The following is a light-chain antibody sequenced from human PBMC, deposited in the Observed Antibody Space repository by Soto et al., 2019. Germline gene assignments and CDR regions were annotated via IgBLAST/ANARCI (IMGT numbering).Light chain of an antibody. J-gene: IGKJ1*01. V-gene: IGKV1-39*01. Sequence: DIQTTQSPSSLSASVGDRVTITCRASQSVNTYLHWYQQKAGQAPKLLIYAASNLQSGVPSRFSGRGSGTDFTLTVESLQPEDFATYYCQQGYSNPWTFGQGTKVDI. CDR1: QSVNTY. CDR3: QQGYSNPWT. CDR2: AAS.